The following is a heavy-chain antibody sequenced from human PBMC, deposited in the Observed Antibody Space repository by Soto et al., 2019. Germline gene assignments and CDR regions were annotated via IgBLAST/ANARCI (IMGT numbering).Heavy chain of an antibody. CDR1: GGTFSSYA. V-gene: IGHV1-69*13. Sequence: SVKVSCKASGGTFSSYAISWVRQAPGQGLEWMGGIIPIFGTANYAQKFQGRVTITADESTSTAYMELSSLRSEDTAVYYCARVLRLRYFDWLSPVPNHKYYYYGMDVWGQGTTVTVSS. D-gene: IGHD3-9*01. J-gene: IGHJ6*02. CDR3: ARVLRLRYFDWLSPVPNHKYYYYGMDV. CDR2: IIPIFGTA.